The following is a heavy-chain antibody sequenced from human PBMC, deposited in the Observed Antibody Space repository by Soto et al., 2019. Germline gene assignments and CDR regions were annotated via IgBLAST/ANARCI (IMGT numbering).Heavy chain of an antibody. CDR1: GFTFSSYE. CDR2: ISSSGSTI. J-gene: IGHJ4*02. D-gene: IGHD2-15*01. V-gene: IGHV3-48*03. Sequence: EVQLVESGGGLIQSGGSLRLSCAASGFTFSSYEMNWVRQAPGKGLEWVSYISSSGSTIYYADSVKGRFTISRDNSKNSLYLQMNSLRAEDTAVYYYARDWRGERHDYSSYWGQGTLVTVSS. CDR3: ARDWRGERHDYSSY.